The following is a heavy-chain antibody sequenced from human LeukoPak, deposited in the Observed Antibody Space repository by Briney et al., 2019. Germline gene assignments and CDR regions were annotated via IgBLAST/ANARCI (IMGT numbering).Heavy chain of an antibody. CDR2: INHSGST. CDR1: GGSFSGYY. Sequence: SETLSLTCAVCGGSFSGYYWSWIRQPPGKGLVWIGEINHSGSTNYNPSLKSRVTISVDTSKNQFSLKLSSVTAADTAVYYCARAYYDSSGYYSSYFDYWGQGTLVTVSS. V-gene: IGHV4-34*01. J-gene: IGHJ4*02. D-gene: IGHD3-22*01. CDR3: ARAYYDSSGYYSSYFDY.